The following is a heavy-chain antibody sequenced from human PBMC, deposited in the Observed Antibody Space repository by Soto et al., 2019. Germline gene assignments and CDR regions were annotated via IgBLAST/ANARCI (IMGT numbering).Heavy chain of an antibody. CDR2: IYYSGST. CDR1: GGSISSGGYY. J-gene: IGHJ5*02. CDR3: ARGPVAVSYDSSGYYWFDP. D-gene: IGHD3-22*01. V-gene: IGHV4-31*03. Sequence: SETLSLTCTVSGGSISSGGYYWSWIRQHPGKGMEWIGDIYYSGSTYYNPSLKSRVTISVDTSKNQFSLKLSSVTAADTAVYYFARGPVAVSYDSSGYYWFDPWGQGTLVTVSS.